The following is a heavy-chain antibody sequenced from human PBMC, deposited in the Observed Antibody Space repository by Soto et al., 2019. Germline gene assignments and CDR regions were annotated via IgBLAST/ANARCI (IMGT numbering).Heavy chain of an antibody. V-gene: IGHV3-48*03. Sequence: EVQLVEAGGGLVQPGGSLRLSCAASGFTVTNYEMSWVRQAPGKGLEWVSYINGGGTSIKYADSVKGRFTMSRDNARNSLYLQMNSLRDEDTAVYYWARENYGDAFDFWGQGTLVTVSS. CDR3: ARENYGDAFDF. D-gene: IGHD4-17*01. J-gene: IGHJ4*02. CDR2: INGGGTSI. CDR1: GFTVTNYE.